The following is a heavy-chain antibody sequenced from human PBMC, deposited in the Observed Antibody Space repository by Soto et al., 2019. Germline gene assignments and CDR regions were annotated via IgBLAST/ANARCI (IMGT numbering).Heavy chain of an antibody. D-gene: IGHD2-15*01. J-gene: IGHJ6*02. Sequence: PGESLKISCKGSGYSFTSYWISWVRQMPGKGLEWMGRIDPSDSYTNYSPSFQGHVTISADKSISTAYLQWSSLKASDTAMYYCARKGAATPPPSYYYYYGMDVWGQGTTVTVSS. CDR1: GYSFTSYW. V-gene: IGHV5-10-1*01. CDR3: ARKGAATPPPSYYYYYGMDV. CDR2: IDPSDSYT.